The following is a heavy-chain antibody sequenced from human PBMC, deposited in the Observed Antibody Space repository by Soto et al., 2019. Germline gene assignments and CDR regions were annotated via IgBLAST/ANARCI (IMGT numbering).Heavy chain of an antibody. V-gene: IGHV3-30*18. CDR2: TSYDGNNE. CDR3: AKDKGVFNWATSYFDY. J-gene: IGHJ4*02. CDR1: GFTFSNYA. D-gene: IGHD1-1*01. Sequence: LRLSCAASGFTFSNYAMHWARQAPGKGLEWVALTSYDGNNEYYTDSVKGRFTISRDNSKNTLFLQMNSPRPEDTAVYYCAKDKGVFNWATSYFDYWGQGALVTVSS.